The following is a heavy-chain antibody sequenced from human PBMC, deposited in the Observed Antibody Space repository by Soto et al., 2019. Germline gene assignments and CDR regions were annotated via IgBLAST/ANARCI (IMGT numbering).Heavy chain of an antibody. Sequence: ASVKVSCKASGYTFTGYYMHWVRQAPGQGLEWMGWINPNSGGTNYAQKFQGWVTMTRDTSMSTAYMELSSLRSEDTAVYYCARAPISGSPDYWGQGTLVTVSS. CDR2: INPNSGGT. D-gene: IGHD1-26*01. V-gene: IGHV1-2*04. J-gene: IGHJ4*02. CDR3: ARAPISGSPDY. CDR1: GYTFTGYY.